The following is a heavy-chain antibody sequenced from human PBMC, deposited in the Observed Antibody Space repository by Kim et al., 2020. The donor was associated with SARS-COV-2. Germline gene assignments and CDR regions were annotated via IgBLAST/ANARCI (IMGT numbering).Heavy chain of an antibody. J-gene: IGHJ5*02. D-gene: IGHD3-3*01. CDR1: GGSFSGYY. CDR2: INHSGST. Sequence: SETLSLTCAVYGGSFSGYYWSWIRQPPGKGLEWIGEINHSGSTNYNPSLKSRVTISVDTSKNQFSLKLSSVTAADTAVYYCARVNERRITIFGVKKNNWFDPWGQGTLVTVSS. CDR3: ARVNERRITIFGVKKNNWFDP. V-gene: IGHV4-34*01.